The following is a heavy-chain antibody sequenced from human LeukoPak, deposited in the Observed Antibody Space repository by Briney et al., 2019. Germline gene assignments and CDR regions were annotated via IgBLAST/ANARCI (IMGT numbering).Heavy chain of an antibody. Sequence: SETLSLTCTVSGGSISSYYWSWIRQPPGKGLEWIGYIYHSGSTYYNPSLKSRVTISVDRSKNQFSLKLSSVTAADTAVYYCARYCSSTSCYDDAFDIWGQGTMVTVSS. J-gene: IGHJ3*02. V-gene: IGHV4-59*12. CDR1: GGSISSYY. CDR3: ARYCSSTSCYDDAFDI. D-gene: IGHD2-2*01. CDR2: IYHSGST.